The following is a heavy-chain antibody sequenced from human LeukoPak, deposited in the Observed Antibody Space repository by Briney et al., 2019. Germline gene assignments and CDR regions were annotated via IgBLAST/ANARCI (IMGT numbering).Heavy chain of an antibody. Sequence: GASVKVSCKASGYTFTGYYIYWVRQAPGQGLEWMGWINPNSGGTNYAQKFQVWVTMTRDTSISTAYMELNRLRSDDTAVYYCARDPGGIAVAGEPDAFDIWGQGTMVTVSS. CDR2: INPNSGGT. CDR3: ARDPGGIAVAGEPDAFDI. D-gene: IGHD6-19*01. CDR1: GYTFTGYY. J-gene: IGHJ3*02. V-gene: IGHV1-2*04.